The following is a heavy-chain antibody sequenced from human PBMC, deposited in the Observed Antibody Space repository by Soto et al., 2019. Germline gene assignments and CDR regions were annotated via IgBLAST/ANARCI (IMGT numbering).Heavy chain of an antibody. CDR2: IYYSGST. CDR3: AKSSGYGSGSYYKLDY. J-gene: IGHJ4*02. V-gene: IGHV4-59*01. CDR1: GGSISSYY. Sequence: SETLSLTCTVSGGSISSYYWSWIRQPPGKGLEWIGYIYYSGSTNYNPSLKSRVTISVDTSKNQFSLKLSSVTAADTAVYYCAKSSGYGSGSYYKLDYWGQGTLVTVSS. D-gene: IGHD3-10*01.